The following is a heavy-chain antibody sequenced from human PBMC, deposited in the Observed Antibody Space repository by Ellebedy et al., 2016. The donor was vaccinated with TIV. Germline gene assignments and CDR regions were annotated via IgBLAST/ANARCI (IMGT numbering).Heavy chain of an antibody. CDR1: GFTFNKYA. J-gene: IGHJ4*02. Sequence: GESLKISCSASGFTFNKYAMSWVRQAAGKGLEWVALINDNGESTKYADSVKGRFTISRDNSKSTLYLQMNSLRAEDTAIYHCAKADCGASYCYVMDYWGQGVLVTVSS. CDR2: INDNGEST. V-gene: IGHV3-23*01. CDR3: AKADCGASYCYVMDY. D-gene: IGHD2-21*01.